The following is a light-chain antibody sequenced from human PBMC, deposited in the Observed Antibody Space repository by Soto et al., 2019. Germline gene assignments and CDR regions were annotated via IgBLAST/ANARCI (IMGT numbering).Light chain of an antibody. J-gene: IGKJ1*01. CDR3: QHSYSFFRT. CDR1: QNISKY. V-gene: IGKV1-39*01. CDR2: AS. Sequence: DIQMTQSPSSLSASVGDRVSITCRASQNISKYLNWYQQKAGKAPNLLIASTLQTGVPSRFSGSGSGTDFTLTISSLQPEDFATYYCQHSYSFFRTFGQGTKVEIK.